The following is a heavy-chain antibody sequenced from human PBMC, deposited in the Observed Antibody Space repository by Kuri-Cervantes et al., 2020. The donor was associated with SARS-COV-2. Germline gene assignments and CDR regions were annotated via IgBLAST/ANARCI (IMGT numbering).Heavy chain of an antibody. Sequence: LSLTCAASVFTFSSYEMNWVRQAPGKGLEWVSAISGSGGSTYYADSVKGRFTISRDNSKNTLYLQMNSLRAEDTAVYYCAKKGVGSGTSTVYYYYYMDVWGKGTTVTVSS. J-gene: IGHJ6*03. CDR1: VFTFSSYE. V-gene: IGHV3-23*01. CDR2: ISGSGGST. CDR3: AKKGVGSGTSTVYYYYYMDV. D-gene: IGHD2-2*01.